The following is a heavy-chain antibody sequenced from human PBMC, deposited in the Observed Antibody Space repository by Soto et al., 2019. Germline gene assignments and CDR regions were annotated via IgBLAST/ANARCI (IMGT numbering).Heavy chain of an antibody. CDR2: IYYSGST. Sequence: SETLSLTCTVSGGSISSYYWSWIRQPPGKGLEWIGYIYYSGSTNYNPSLKSRVTISVDTSKNQFSLKLSSVTAADTAVYYCARASQITIFGVVSGWFDPWGQGTLVTVS. CDR3: ARASQITIFGVVSGWFDP. V-gene: IGHV4-59*01. D-gene: IGHD3-3*01. CDR1: GGSISSYY. J-gene: IGHJ5*02.